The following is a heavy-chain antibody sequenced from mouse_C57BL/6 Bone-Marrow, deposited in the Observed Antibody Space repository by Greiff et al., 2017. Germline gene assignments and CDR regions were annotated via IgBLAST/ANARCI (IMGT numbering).Heavy chain of an antibody. CDR2: FYPGSGSI. D-gene: IGHD2-4*01. V-gene: IGHV1-62-2*01. CDR1: GYIFTVYT. CDR3: ARHERYYDYEGYFDY. J-gene: IGHJ2*01. Sequence: VQLVESGAELVKPGASVKLSCKASGYIFTVYTIHWVKQRSGQGLEWIGWFYPGSGSIKYNERFKDKATLTADKSSNTVYMELSRLTSEDSAVYFCARHERYYDYEGYFDYWGQGTTLTVSS.